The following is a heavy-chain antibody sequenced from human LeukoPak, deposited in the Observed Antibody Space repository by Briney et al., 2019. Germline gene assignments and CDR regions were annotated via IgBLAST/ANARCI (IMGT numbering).Heavy chain of an antibody. CDR3: ARYCSSTSCYSDAFDI. Sequence: ASXKVSCKASGDTFSSYTISWVRQAPGQGLEWMGRIIPILGIANYAQKFQGRVTITADKSTSTAYMELSSLRSEDTAVYYCARYCSSTSCYSDAFDIWGQGTMVTVSS. J-gene: IGHJ3*02. D-gene: IGHD2-2*01. V-gene: IGHV1-69*02. CDR1: GDTFSSYT. CDR2: IIPILGIA.